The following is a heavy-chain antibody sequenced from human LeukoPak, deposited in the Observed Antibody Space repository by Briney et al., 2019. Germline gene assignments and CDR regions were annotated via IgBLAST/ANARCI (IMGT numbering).Heavy chain of an antibody. V-gene: IGHV4-59*08. J-gene: IGHJ6*02. D-gene: IGHD6-13*01. CDR1: GGSISSYY. CDR2: IYYSGST. Sequence: SETLSLTCTVSGGSISSYYWSWIRQPPGKGLEWIGYIYYSGSTNYNPSLKSRVTISVDTSKNQFSLKLSSVTAADTAVYYCARQPSIAAAGHTYYYYNGMDVWGQGTTVTVSS. CDR3: ARQPSIAAAGHTYYYYNGMDV.